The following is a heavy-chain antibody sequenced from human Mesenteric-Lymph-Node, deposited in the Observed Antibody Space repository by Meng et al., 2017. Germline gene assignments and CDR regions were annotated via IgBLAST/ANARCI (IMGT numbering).Heavy chain of an antibody. J-gene: IGHJ5*02. D-gene: IGHD6-13*01. Sequence: ASVKVSCKASGYTFTGYYMHWVRQAPGQGLEWMGIINPSGGSTSYAQKFQGRVTMTRDTSTSTVYMELSSLRSEDTAVYYCARASGYSSSWYIRKPNWFDPWDQGTLVTVSS. CDR2: INPSGGST. CDR3: ARASGYSSSWYIRKPNWFDP. CDR1: GYTFTGYY. V-gene: IGHV1-46*01.